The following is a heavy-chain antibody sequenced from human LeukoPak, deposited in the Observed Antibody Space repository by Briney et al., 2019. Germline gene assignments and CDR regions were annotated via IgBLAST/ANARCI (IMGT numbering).Heavy chain of an antibody. D-gene: IGHD2-15*01. V-gene: IGHV3-23*01. CDR3: AKNGGSQCYSHLDY. J-gene: IGHJ4*02. Sequence: GGSLRLSCAASGFTFSSYGMTWVRQAPGKGLEWISGTSGSGGSTYYANSVKGRFTISRDNSKNTLYLQMNSLRAEDTAVYYCAKNGGSQCYSHLDYWGQGTLVTVSS. CDR1: GFTFSSYG. CDR2: TSGSGGST.